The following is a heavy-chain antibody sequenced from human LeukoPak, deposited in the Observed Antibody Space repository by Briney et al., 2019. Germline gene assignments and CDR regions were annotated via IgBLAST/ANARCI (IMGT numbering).Heavy chain of an antibody. J-gene: IGHJ5*02. D-gene: IGHD3-9*01. V-gene: IGHV3-21*01. CDR1: GFTFSSYS. CDR3: ARDVSYYDILTGYYYYWFDP. CDR2: ISSSSSYI. Sequence: PGGSLRLSCAASGFTFSSYSMNWVRQAPGKGLEWVSSISSSSSYIYYADSVKGRFTISRDNAKNSLYLQMNSLRAEDTAVYYCARDVSYYDILTGYYYYWFDPWGQGTLVTVPS.